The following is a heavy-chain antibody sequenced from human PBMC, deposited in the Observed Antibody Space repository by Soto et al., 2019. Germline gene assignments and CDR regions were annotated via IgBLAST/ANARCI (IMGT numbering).Heavy chain of an antibody. CDR1: GGSISSYY. CDR3: ARCITMVRGVIFWFDP. CDR2: IYYSGST. Sequence: PSETLSLTCTVSGGSISSYYWSWIRQPPGKGLEWIGYIYYSGSTNYNPSFKSRVTISVDTSKNQFSLKLSSVTAADTAVYYCARCITMVRGVIFWFDPWGQGTLVTVSS. D-gene: IGHD3-10*01. V-gene: IGHV4-59*08. J-gene: IGHJ5*02.